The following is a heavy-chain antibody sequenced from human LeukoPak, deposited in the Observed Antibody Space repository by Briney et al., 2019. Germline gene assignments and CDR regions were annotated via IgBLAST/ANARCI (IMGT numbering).Heavy chain of an antibody. D-gene: IGHD6-19*01. CDR1: GFTFSSYG. Sequence: PGGSLRLSCAASGFTFSSYGMTWVRQAPGKGLEWVSGISGSGGNTYYTDSVRGRLSISRDNSKNTLDLQVNSLRAEDTAVYYCAKGRTEGGTLALDYWGQGTLVTVSS. J-gene: IGHJ4*02. CDR2: ISGSGGNT. V-gene: IGHV3-23*01. CDR3: AKGRTEGGTLALDY.